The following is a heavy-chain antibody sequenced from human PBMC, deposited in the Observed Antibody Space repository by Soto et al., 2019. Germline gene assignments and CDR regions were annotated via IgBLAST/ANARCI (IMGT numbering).Heavy chain of an antibody. V-gene: IGHV3-49*03. CDR3: ILGIGEPKSYYGMDV. CDR2: IRSKAYGGTT. CDR1: GFTFGDYA. Sequence: GGSLRLSCTASGFTFGDYAMSWFRQAPVKVLEWVGFIRSKAYGGTTEYAASVKGRFTISRDDSKSIAYLQMNSLKTEDTAVYYCILGIGEPKSYYGMDVWGQGTTVTVSS. D-gene: IGHD1-26*01. J-gene: IGHJ6*02.